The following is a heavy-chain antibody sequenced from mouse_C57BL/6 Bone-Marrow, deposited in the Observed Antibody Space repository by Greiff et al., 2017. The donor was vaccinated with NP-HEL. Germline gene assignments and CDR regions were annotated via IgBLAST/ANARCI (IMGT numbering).Heavy chain of an antibody. CDR2: ILPGSGNT. J-gene: IGHJ2*01. V-gene: IGHV1-9*01. D-gene: IGHD2-5*01. CDR1: GYTFTGYW. Sequence: VQLQQSGAELMKPGASVKLSCTATGYTFTGYWIEWVKQRPGHGLEWIGEILPGSGNTNYTEKFKGKATFTADTSSNTAYMQLSSLTTEDSAIYYCAWRSNYLYYFDYWGQGTTLTVSS. CDR3: AWRSNYLYYFDY.